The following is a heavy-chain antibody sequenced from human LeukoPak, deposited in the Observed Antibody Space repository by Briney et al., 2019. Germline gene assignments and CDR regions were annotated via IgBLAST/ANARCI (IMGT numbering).Heavy chain of an antibody. D-gene: IGHD3-10*01. Sequence: GGSLRLSCAASGFTFSSYWMSWVRQAPGKGLEWVANIKQDGSEKYYVDSVKGRFTISRDNSKNTLYLQMNSLRAEDTAVYYCARSYGSGSYLRTTLDYWGQGTLVTVSS. CDR1: GFTFSSYW. V-gene: IGHV3-7*01. J-gene: IGHJ4*02. CDR3: ARSYGSGSYLRTTLDY. CDR2: IKQDGSEK.